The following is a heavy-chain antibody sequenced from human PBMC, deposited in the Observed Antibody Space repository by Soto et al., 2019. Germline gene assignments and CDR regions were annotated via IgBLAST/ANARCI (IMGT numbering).Heavy chain of an antibody. D-gene: IGHD4-4*01. CDR1: GFSFSNHW. CDR2: IKQDGSEK. V-gene: IGHV3-7*01. Sequence: PGGSLRLSCTASGFSFSNHWMYWVRRAPGKGLEWVAYIKQDGSEKYYVDSVKGRFTISRDNAKSSLSLQMNSLRAEDTAVYYCTRGHYNNFLGGEGTLVTVSS. J-gene: IGHJ4*02. CDR3: TRGHYNNFL.